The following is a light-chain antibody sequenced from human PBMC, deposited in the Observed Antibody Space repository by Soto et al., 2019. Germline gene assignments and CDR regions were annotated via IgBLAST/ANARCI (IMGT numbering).Light chain of an antibody. J-gene: IGLJ1*01. CDR3: SSYARGSTYV. CDR2: GVT. V-gene: IGLV2-14*01. CDR1: SSDVGAYNY. Sequence: QSALTRPASVSGSPGQSITISCTGTSSDVGAYNYVSWYLQYPGKAPKLLIYGVTNRPSGVSDRFSGSKSGNTASLTISGLQAEDETDYYCSSYARGSTYVFGTGTKVTVL.